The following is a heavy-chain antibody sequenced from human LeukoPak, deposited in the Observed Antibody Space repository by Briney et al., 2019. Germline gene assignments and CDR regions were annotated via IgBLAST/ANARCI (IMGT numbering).Heavy chain of an antibody. J-gene: IGHJ4*02. CDR2: ISWNSGSI. D-gene: IGHD6-19*01. CDR3: ARGSPPPLPGGWYREPGQEHFDY. V-gene: IGHV3-9*01. CDR1: GFTFDDYA. Sequence: PGRSLRLSCAASGFTFDDYAMHWVRQAPGKGLEWVSGISWNSGSIGYADSVKGRFTISRDNAKNSLYLQMNSLRAEDTAMYYCARGSPPPLPGGWYREPGQEHFDYWGQGTLVTVSS.